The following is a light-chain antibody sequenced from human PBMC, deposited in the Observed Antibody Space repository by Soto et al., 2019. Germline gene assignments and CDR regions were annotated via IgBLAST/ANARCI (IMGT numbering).Light chain of an antibody. CDR1: QSVNSN. CDR3: QQRSNWPPFT. J-gene: IGKJ2*01. CDR2: DAS. Sequence: EIVLTQSPATLSLSPGERATLSCRASQSVNSNLAWYQQKPGQAPRLLIFDASNRATGIPARFSGTGSGTDFPLTISSLEPEDFAGYYCQQRSNWPPFTFGQGTKLEIK. V-gene: IGKV3-11*01.